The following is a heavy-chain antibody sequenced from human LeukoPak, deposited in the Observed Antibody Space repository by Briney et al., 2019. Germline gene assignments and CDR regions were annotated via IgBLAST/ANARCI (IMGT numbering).Heavy chain of an antibody. CDR3: ARVGPTRSDFDY. D-gene: IGHD1-26*01. CDR1: GFIFSSNY. V-gene: IGHV3-53*01. CDR2: IFSGGST. J-gene: IGHJ4*02. Sequence: PGGSLRLSCAASGFIFSSNYMTWVRQAPGQGLEWVSVIFSGGSTYYADSVKGRVTISRDNSKNTLYLQMNNLRGEDTAVYYCARVGPTRSDFDYWGQGTLVTVSS.